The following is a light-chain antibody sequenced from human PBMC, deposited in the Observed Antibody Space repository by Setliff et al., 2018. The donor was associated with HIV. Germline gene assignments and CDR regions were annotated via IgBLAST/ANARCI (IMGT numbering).Light chain of an antibody. V-gene: IGLV3-21*03. CDR1: NIGSKS. CDR2: DDG. CDR3: QVWDSSSDHHV. Sequence: SYELTQPPSESVAPGKTARITCGGNNIGSKSVHWYQQKPGQAPVLVVYDDGDRPSGIPERFSGSNSGNTATLTISRVEAGDEADYYCQVWDSSSDHHVFGTGTKVTVL. J-gene: IGLJ1*01.